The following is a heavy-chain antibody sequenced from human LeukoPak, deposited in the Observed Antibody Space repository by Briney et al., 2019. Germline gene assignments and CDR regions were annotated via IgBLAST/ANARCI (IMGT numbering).Heavy chain of an antibody. CDR3: ARENYDSSGYYLYNWFDP. Sequence: TLCLTCTVSGGSLSRGGYYCSSIRQPPRNGLGWIVYIYNSGSAYYTPSLKSRVTISVDTSKNQFSLKLSSVTAADTAVYYCARENYDSSGYYLYNWFDPWGQGTLVTVSS. D-gene: IGHD3-22*01. CDR1: GGSLSRGGYY. J-gene: IGHJ5*02. V-gene: IGHV4-31*03. CDR2: IYNSGSA.